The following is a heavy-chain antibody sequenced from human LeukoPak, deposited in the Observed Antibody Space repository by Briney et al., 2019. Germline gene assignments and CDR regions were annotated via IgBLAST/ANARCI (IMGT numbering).Heavy chain of an antibody. CDR1: GFTFSMYA. Sequence: GGSLRLSCAASGFTFSMYAVSWVRQAPGKGVEGVSCFSRSGGSTYYAYSVKGHFTIYRDNFRNTLYLQINRLRVEDAALYYCARPPVTSCRGAFCYPFDLWGQGVLVTVSS. D-gene: IGHD2-21*01. V-gene: IGHV3-23*01. CDR2: FSRSGGST. CDR3: ARPPVTSCRGAFCYPFDL. J-gene: IGHJ4*02.